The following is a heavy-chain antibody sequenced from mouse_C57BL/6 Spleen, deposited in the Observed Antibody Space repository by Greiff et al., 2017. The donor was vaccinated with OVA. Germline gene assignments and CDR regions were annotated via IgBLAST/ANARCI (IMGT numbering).Heavy chain of an antibody. CDR3: ARSYYDMYYFDY. CDR1: GYAFSSSW. D-gene: IGHD2-10*01. V-gene: IGHV1-82*01. J-gene: IGHJ2*01. Sequence: QVQLQQSGPELVKPGASVKISCKASGYAFSSSWMNWVKQRPGKGLEWIGRIYPGDGDTNYTGKFKGKATLTADKASSTAYMQLSILTSDDSAVYFCARSYYDMYYFDYWGQGTTLTVSS. CDR2: IYPGDGDT.